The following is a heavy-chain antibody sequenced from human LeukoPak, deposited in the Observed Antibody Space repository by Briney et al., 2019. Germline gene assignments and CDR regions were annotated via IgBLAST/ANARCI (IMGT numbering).Heavy chain of an antibody. J-gene: IGHJ4*02. Sequence: GGSLRLSCAASGFTVSSNYMNWVRQAPGKGLEWVSVMYSGGSTFYGDSVKGRFTISRDNSMNTLYLQMNSLRVDDTAVYYCARELTTTGDFWGQGTLVTVSS. D-gene: IGHD1-14*01. V-gene: IGHV3-66*01. CDR3: ARELTTTGDF. CDR1: GFTVSSNY. CDR2: MYSGGST.